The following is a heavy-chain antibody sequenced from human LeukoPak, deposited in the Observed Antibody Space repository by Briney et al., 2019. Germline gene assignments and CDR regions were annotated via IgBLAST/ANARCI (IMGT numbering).Heavy chain of an antibody. V-gene: IGHV3-7*03. CDR1: GVTFSSYY. D-gene: IGHD5-18*01. Sequence: GGSLRLSCAASGVTFSSYYMSWVRQAPGKGLEWVANINQDGSLRYYVDSVKGRFTISRDNAKNSLYLQMNSMRADDTAFYYCARDLRTGYTYGYPLDYWGQGTLVTVSS. CDR3: ARDLRTGYTYGYPLDY. J-gene: IGHJ4*02. CDR2: INQDGSLR.